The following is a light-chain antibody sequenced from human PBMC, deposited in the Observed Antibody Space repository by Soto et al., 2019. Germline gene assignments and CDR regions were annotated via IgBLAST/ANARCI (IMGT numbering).Light chain of an antibody. V-gene: IGKV1-5*01. J-gene: IGKJ1*01. Sequence: DVHLSQSPSSLYASVGDRVTLXXRASQSISDSFAWYQQKPGRAPDIXISDVSKLERGVASRFSGSGAGTEFTLTISSMQPDDLATYYCQQYHGFSRTFGQGTKV. CDR1: QSISDS. CDR3: QQYHGFSRT. CDR2: DVS.